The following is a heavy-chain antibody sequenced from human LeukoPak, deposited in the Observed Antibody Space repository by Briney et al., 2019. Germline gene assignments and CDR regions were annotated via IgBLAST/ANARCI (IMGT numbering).Heavy chain of an antibody. CDR1: GFTFSSYA. CDR3: AREAVMPVAPVKIGTSDRPLYEYYGLDV. Sequence: GGSLRLSCAASGFTFSSYAMHWVRQAPGKGLEYVSAISSNGGSTYYANSVKGRFTISRDNSKNTLYLQMNSLRADDTAVYYCAREAVMPVAPVKIGTSDRPLYEYYGLDVWGQGTTVTVSS. V-gene: IGHV3-64*01. D-gene: IGHD1/OR15-1a*01. J-gene: IGHJ6*02. CDR2: ISSNGGST.